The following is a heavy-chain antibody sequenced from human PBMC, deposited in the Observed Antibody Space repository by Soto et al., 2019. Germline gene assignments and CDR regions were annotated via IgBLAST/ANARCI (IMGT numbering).Heavy chain of an antibody. CDR3: VLFVGELGY. Sequence: QVQLVQSGAEVKKPGSSVKVSCKASGGTFSSYTISWVRQAPGQGLEWMGRIIPILGIANYAQKFQGRVTITADKSTSTAYMERSSLRSEDTGVYYCVLFVGELGYWGKGTLVTVSS. CDR2: IIPILGIA. CDR1: GGTFSSYT. V-gene: IGHV1-69*02. D-gene: IGHD3-10*01. J-gene: IGHJ4*02.